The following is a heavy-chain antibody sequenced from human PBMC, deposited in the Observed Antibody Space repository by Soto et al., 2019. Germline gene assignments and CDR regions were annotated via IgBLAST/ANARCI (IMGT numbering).Heavy chain of an antibody. CDR2: ISSDSIYT. D-gene: IGHD3-10*01. CDR3: ARDSTGSGLDYGMDV. J-gene: IGHJ6*02. Sequence: QVQLVESGGGLVKPGGSLRLSCAASGFTFNDHYMTWIRQAPGKGLEWVSFISSDSIYTNSADSVKGRFTISRDNAKKLLYLQMSSLRVEDTAVYYCARDSTGSGLDYGMDVCGQGHTVAVSS. CDR1: GFTFNDHY. V-gene: IGHV3-11*06.